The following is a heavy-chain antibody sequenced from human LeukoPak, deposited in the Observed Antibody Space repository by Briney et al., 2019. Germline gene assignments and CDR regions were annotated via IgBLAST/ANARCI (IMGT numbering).Heavy chain of an antibody. V-gene: IGHV1-18*01. CDR2: ISPYNGNT. CDR1: GYTFITYG. Sequence: GSVKVSCKASGYTFITYGISWVRQAPGQGLEWMGWISPYNGNTNYAQKLQGRLTMTTDTSTSTAYMELRSLRSDDTAVYYCAREGYCSGGSCHSGIIDFWGQGTLVSV. CDR3: AREGYCSGGSCHSGIIDF. D-gene: IGHD2-15*01. J-gene: IGHJ4*02.